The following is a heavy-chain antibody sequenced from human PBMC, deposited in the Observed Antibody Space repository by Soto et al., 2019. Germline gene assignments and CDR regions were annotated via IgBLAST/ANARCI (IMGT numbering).Heavy chain of an antibody. V-gene: IGHV3-15*01. D-gene: IGHD1-26*01. CDR2: IKSKTDGGTT. CDR1: GFTFSNAW. Sequence: GGSLRLSCAASGFTFSNAWMSWVRQAPGKGLEWVGRIKSKTDGGTTDYAAPVKGRFTISRDDSKNTLYLQMNSLKTEDTAVYYCTTDLGELLHTDFDYWGQGTLVTVSS. J-gene: IGHJ4*02. CDR3: TTDLGELLHTDFDY.